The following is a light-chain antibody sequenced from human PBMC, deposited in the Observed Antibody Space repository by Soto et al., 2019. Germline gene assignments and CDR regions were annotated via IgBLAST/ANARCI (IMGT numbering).Light chain of an antibody. J-gene: IGKJ1*01. CDR1: QSVSSN. CDR2: GAS. V-gene: IGKV3-15*01. Sequence: IVMTQSPATLSVSQGERATLSCRASQSVSSNLAWYQQTPGQAPRLLIYGASTRATGIPARFRGSGSGTEFTLHNSSLQPEDFAVYYCQQYNNWPRTFGQGAKVDIK. CDR3: QQYNNWPRT.